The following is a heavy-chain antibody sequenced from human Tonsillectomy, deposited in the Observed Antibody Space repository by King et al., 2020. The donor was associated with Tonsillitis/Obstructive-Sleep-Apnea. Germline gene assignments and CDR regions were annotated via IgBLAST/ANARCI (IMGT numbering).Heavy chain of an antibody. CDR1: AFTFNKYA. D-gene: IGHD2-8*02. Sequence: VQLVESGGDLVQPGGSLRLSCAASAFTFNKYAMTWVRQAPGKGLEWVSCISDSGVYTYYADSVKGRFTITRDNDWNSLSLQMNSLSAEDTAVYYCARVVYETNAHKFDYWGQGTLVTVSS. CDR2: ISDSGVYT. V-gene: IGHV3-23*04. CDR3: ARVVYETNAHKFDY. J-gene: IGHJ4*02.